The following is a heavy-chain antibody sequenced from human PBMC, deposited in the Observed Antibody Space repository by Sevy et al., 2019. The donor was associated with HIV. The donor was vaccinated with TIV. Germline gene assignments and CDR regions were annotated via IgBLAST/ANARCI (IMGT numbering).Heavy chain of an antibody. J-gene: IGHJ4*02. D-gene: IGHD3-22*01. CDR1: GYTLTELS. Sequence: ASVKVSCKVSGYTLTELSMHWMRLAPGKGLEWMGGFDPEDGETIYAQKFQGRVTMTVDTSTNTAYMELSSLRYEDTAIYYFTTMEYYYNVIAYSSGDYWGQGTLVTVSS. CDR3: TTMEYYYNVIAYSSGDY. V-gene: IGHV1-24*01. CDR2: FDPEDGET.